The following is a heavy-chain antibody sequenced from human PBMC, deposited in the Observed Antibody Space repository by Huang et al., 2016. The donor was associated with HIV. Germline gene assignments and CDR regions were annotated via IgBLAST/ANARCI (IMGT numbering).Heavy chain of an antibody. J-gene: IGHJ4*02. CDR1: GYTFTNYD. CDR3: ARSAYGDLDY. V-gene: IGHV1-8*02. Sequence: QVHLVQSGAEVKKPGASVKVSCKASGYTFTNYDINWGRQAPGRGLGWMGVRKPTTGKTGFEQSFQGRVTMTRKTSITTAYMELTSLTSEDTAVYYCARSAYGDLDYWGLGTLVIVSS. CDR2: RKPTTGKT. D-gene: IGHD4-17*01.